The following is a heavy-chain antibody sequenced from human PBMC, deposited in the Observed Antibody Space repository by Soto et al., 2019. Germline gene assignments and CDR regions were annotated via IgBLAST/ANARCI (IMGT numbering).Heavy chain of an antibody. V-gene: IGHV3-30-3*01. J-gene: IGHJ6*02. Sequence: QAQLVESGGGVVQPGRSLRLSCAASGFTFSSYAMHWVRQAPGKGLEWVAVISYDGSNRYYADSVKGRFTISRDNSKNTLHLQMNSLRAEDTAVYYCARDYYRFNSGYGFSMDVWGQGTTVTVSS. D-gene: IGHD5-12*01. CDR1: GFTFSSYA. CDR2: ISYDGSNR. CDR3: ARDYYRFNSGYGFSMDV.